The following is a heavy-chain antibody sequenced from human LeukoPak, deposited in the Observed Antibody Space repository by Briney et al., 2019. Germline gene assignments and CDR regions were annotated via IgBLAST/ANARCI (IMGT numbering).Heavy chain of an antibody. J-gene: IGHJ4*02. CDR2: IRYDGSNK. CDR3: ARESGYSSGWYIFDY. V-gene: IGHV3-30*02. CDR1: GFTFSSYG. Sequence: GGSLRLSCAASGFTFSSYGMHWVRQAPGKGLEWVAFIRYDGSNKYYADSVKGRFTISRDNSKNTLYLQMNSLRAEDTAVYYCARESGYSSGWYIFDYWGQGTLVTVSS. D-gene: IGHD6-19*01.